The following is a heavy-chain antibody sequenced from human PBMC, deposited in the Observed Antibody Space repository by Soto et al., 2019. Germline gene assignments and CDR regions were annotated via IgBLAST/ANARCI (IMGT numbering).Heavy chain of an antibody. CDR3: ARVQQQLVSYFDY. CDR1: GFTFSSYA. V-gene: IGHV3-30-3*01. CDR2: ISYDGSNK. Sequence: QVQLVESGGGVVQPGRSLRLSCAASGFTFSSYAMHWVCQAPGKGLEWVAVISYDGSNKYYADSVKGRFTISRDNSKNTLYLQMNSLRAEDTAVYYCARVQQQLVSYFDYWGQGTLVTVSS. D-gene: IGHD6-13*01. J-gene: IGHJ4*02.